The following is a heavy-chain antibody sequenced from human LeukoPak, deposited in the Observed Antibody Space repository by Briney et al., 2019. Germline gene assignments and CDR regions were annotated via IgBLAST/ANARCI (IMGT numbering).Heavy chain of an antibody. D-gene: IGHD3-10*01. CDR1: GYTFTAYG. CDR2: SRGYNVNT. J-gene: IGHJ4*02. Sequence: GASVKVSCKASGYTFTAYGICWVRQAPGQGPEWIGFSRGYNVNTNYAQKLQGRVTMTTDTSTITAYMELRSLRSDDTAVYYCARDLDGSGSYYTDYWGQGTLVTVS. V-gene: IGHV1-18*01. CDR3: ARDLDGSGSYYTDY.